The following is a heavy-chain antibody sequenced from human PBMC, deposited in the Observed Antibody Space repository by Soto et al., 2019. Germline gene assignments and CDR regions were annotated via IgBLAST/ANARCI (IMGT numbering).Heavy chain of an antibody. CDR2: ISYDGSNK. CDR1: GFTFSSYA. V-gene: IGHV3-30-3*01. J-gene: IGHJ4*02. D-gene: IGHD4-17*01. CDR3: ARDWGDDYGDPTPDYFDY. Sequence: GGSLRLSCAASGFTFSSYAMHWVRQAPGKGLEWVAVISYDGSNKYYADSVKGRFTISRDNSKNTLYLQMNSLRAEDTAVYYCARDWGDDYGDPTPDYFDYWGQGTLVTVSS.